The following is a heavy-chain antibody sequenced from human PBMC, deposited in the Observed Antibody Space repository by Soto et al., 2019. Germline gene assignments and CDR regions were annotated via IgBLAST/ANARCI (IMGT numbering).Heavy chain of an antibody. Sequence: GGSLRLSCAASGFPFSGSAMHWVRQASGKGLEWVGRIRSKANSYATAYAASVKGRFTISRDDSKNTAYLQMNSLKTEDTAVYYCTTHDPDAFDIWGQGTMVTVSS. J-gene: IGHJ3*02. CDR3: TTHDPDAFDI. V-gene: IGHV3-73*01. CDR1: GFPFSGSA. CDR2: IRSKANSYAT.